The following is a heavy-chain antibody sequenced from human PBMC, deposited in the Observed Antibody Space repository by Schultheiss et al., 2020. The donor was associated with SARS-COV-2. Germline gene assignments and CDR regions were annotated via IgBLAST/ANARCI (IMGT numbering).Heavy chain of an antibody. Sequence: GGSLRLSCAASGFTVSSNYMSWVRQAPGKGLEWVSSISVSGGSTYYADSVKGRFTISRDNSKNTLYLQMNSLRSEDTAVYYCARAPAYYDFWSGYPDGFDYWGQGTLVTVSS. D-gene: IGHD3-3*01. CDR3: ARAPAYYDFWSGYPDGFDY. J-gene: IGHJ4*02. CDR2: ISVSGGST. CDR1: GFTVSSNY. V-gene: IGHV3-53*05.